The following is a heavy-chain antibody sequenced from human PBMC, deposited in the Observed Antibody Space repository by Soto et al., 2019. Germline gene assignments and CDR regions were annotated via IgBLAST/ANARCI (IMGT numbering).Heavy chain of an antibody. CDR2: INIDGSST. CDR3: ARGRGYCSGSSCYVDL. J-gene: IGHJ5*02. D-gene: IGHD2-15*01. Sequence: EVQLVESGGGLVQPGGSLRLSCAASGFTFSSYWMHWVRQAPGKGLVWVSRINIDGSSTSYADSVKGRFTISRDNAKNTLYLQMNCLRVEDTAVYYCARGRGYCSGSSCYVDLWGQGTLVTVSS. V-gene: IGHV3-74*01. CDR1: GFTFSSYW.